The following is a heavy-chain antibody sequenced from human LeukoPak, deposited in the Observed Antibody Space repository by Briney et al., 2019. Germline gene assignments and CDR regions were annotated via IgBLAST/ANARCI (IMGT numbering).Heavy chain of an antibody. CDR3: ARVGIYGDYGDY. CDR1: GFSFSSSA. V-gene: IGHV3-30*02. Sequence: GGSLRLSCAASGFSFSSSAMHWVRQAPGKGLDWVAFIHYDGNNKYYADSVKGRFTISRDNSKNTVYLQMNSLRPEDTAVYYCARVGIYGDYGDYWGQGTLVTVSS. J-gene: IGHJ4*02. D-gene: IGHD4-17*01. CDR2: IHYDGNNK.